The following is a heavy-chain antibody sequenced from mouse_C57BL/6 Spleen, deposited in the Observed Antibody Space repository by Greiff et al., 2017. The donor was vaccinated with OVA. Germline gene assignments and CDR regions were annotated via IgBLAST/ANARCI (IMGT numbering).Heavy chain of an antibody. CDR2: ISPGDGDH. V-gene: IGHV1-80*01. J-gene: IGHJ2*01. Sequence: VQLQQSGAELVKPGASVKISCKASGYAFSSYWMNWVKQRPGKGLEWIGQISPGDGDHNYNGQFKGKATLTADKASSTAYMQLSSLTSEDSAVYFCASLITTVVATQNYWGQGTTLTVSS. CDR1: GYAFSSYW. CDR3: ASLITTVVATQNY. D-gene: IGHD1-1*01.